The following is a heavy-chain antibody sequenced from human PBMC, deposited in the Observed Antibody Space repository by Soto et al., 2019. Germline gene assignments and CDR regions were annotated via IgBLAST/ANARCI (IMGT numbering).Heavy chain of an antibody. CDR2: IYSGGST. Sequence: PGGSLRLSCAASGFTVSSNYMSWVRQAPGKGLEWVSVIYSGGSTYYADSVKGRFTISRDNSKNTLYLQMNSLRAEDTAVYYCASRSSGWYFDYWGQGTLVTVSS. V-gene: IGHV3-66*01. J-gene: IGHJ4*02. D-gene: IGHD6-19*01. CDR3: ASRSSGWYFDY. CDR1: GFTVSSNY.